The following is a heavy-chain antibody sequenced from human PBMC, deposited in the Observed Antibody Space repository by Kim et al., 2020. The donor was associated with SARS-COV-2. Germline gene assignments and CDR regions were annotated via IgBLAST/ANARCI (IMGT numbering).Heavy chain of an antibody. D-gene: IGHD3-16*01. V-gene: IGHV4-59*08. CDR3: ARQNREGGAVDWFDP. CDR1: GGSISSYY. CDR2: IYYSGST. J-gene: IGHJ5*02. Sequence: SETLSLTCTVSGGSISSYYWSWIRQPPGKGLEWIGYIYYSGSTNYNPSLKSRVTISVDTSKNQFSLKLSSVTAADTAVYYCARQNREGGAVDWFDPWGQGTLVTVSS.